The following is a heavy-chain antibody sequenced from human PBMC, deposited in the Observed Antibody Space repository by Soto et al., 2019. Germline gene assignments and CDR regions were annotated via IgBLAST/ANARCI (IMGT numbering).Heavy chain of an antibody. Sequence: ASVEVSCKASGGTFSSYAISWVRQAPGQGLEWMGGIIPILGTANYAQKFKGRVTITADKSTSTAYMELCSLRSEDTAVYYCARETRGIVGWFDPWGHGTLVTFSS. CDR3: ARETRGIVGWFDP. D-gene: IGHD3-10*01. CDR2: IIPILGTA. CDR1: GGTFSSYA. J-gene: IGHJ5*02. V-gene: IGHV1-69*06.